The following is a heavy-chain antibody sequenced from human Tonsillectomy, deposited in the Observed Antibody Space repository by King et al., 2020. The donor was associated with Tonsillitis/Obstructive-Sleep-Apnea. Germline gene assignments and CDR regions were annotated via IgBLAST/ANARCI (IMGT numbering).Heavy chain of an antibody. Sequence: VQLVESGAEVKKPGESLKISCKGSGYSFTSYWIGWVRQMPGKGLEWMGIIYPGDSDTRYSPPFQGQVTISADKSISTAYLQWSSLKASDTAMYYCARSYYCDYVGNWYFDLWGRGTLVTVSS. CDR2: IYPGDSDT. V-gene: IGHV5-51*01. D-gene: IGHD4-17*01. CDR3: ARSYYCDYVGNWYFDL. J-gene: IGHJ2*01. CDR1: GYSFTSYW.